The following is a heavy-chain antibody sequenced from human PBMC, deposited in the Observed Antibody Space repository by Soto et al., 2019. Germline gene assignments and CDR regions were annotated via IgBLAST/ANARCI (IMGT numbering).Heavy chain of an antibody. CDR2: INHSGST. CDR1: GGSFSGYY. Sequence: PSATLSLTCALYGGSFSGYYWSWIRQPPGKGLEWIGEINHSGSTNYNPSLKSRVTISVDTSKNQFSLKLSSVTAADTAVYYCARASHHCSSTSCYIDYWGQGTLVTVSS. V-gene: IGHV4-34*01. CDR3: ARASHHCSSTSCYIDY. D-gene: IGHD2-2*01. J-gene: IGHJ4*02.